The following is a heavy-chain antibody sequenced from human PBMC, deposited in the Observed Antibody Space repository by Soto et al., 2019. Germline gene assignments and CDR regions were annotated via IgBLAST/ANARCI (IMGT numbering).Heavy chain of an antibody. D-gene: IGHD6-13*01. CDR2: MNPGSGKT. Sequence: ASVKVSCKASGYTFINFDISWVRQAAGQGLEWLGWMNPGSGKTGYASKFQGRVAMTRDASTGTSHLELSSLTSDDTAVYYCARMASAGTLNWFDPWGQGTLVTVS. CDR1: GYTFINFD. J-gene: IGHJ5*02. V-gene: IGHV1-8*02. CDR3: ARMASAGTLNWFDP.